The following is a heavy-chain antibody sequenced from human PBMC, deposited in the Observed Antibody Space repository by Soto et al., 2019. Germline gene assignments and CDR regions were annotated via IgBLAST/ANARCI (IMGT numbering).Heavy chain of an antibody. CDR3: ARGATVTREYFYGMDV. Sequence: ASVKVSCKTSGGSFSNYAFSWVRQAPGQGLEWMGAIIPMFGTAKYAQMFQGRVTITADESTNTAYMEVSSLRSEDSAVYYCARGATVTREYFYGMDVWGQGTTVTVSS. CDR1: GGSFSNYA. CDR2: IIPMFGTA. V-gene: IGHV1-69*13. J-gene: IGHJ6*02. D-gene: IGHD4-4*01.